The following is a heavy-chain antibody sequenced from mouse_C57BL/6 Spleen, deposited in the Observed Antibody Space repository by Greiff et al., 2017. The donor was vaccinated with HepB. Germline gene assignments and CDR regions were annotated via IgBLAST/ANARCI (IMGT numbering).Heavy chain of an antibody. J-gene: IGHJ1*03. CDR1: GYAFSSSW. CDR2: IYPGDGDT. CDR3: AREEVTRYFDV. V-gene: IGHV1-82*01. D-gene: IGHD2-2*01. Sequence: QVQLQQSGPELVKPGASVKISCKASGYAFSSSWMNWVKQRPGKGLEWIGRIYPGDGDTNYNGKFKGKATLTADKSSSTAYMQLSSLTSEDSAVYFCAREEVTRYFDVWGTGTTVTVSS.